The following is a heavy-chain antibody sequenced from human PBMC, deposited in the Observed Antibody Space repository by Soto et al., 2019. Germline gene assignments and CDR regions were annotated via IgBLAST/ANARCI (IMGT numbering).Heavy chain of an antibody. J-gene: IGHJ5*02. CDR2: IIPIFGTA. CDR3: ARGVAAVAGFRQWFDL. D-gene: IGHD6-19*01. Sequence: SVKVSCKASGGTFSSYAISWVRQAPGRGLEWMGGIIPIFGTANYAQKFQGRVTITADESTSTAYMELSSLRSEDTAVYYCARGVAAVAGFRQWFDLWGQGTLVAVSS. CDR1: GGTFSSYA. V-gene: IGHV1-69*13.